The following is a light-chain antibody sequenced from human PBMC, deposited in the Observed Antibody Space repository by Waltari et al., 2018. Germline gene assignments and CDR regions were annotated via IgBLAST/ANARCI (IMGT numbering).Light chain of an antibody. CDR1: QDISNS. Sequence: DIQMTQSSSSLSASVGDRVTITCQASQDISNSLNWYRQKPGKAPELLMYDASNLETGVPSRFSGTGSGTHFTFIISSLQPEDIATYYCHQYDSLPHTFGQGTKLEIQ. J-gene: IGKJ2*01. CDR2: DAS. CDR3: HQYDSLPHT. V-gene: IGKV1-33*01.